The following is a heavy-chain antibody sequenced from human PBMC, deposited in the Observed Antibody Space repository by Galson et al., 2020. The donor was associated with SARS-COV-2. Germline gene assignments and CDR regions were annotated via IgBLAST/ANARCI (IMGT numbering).Heavy chain of an antibody. CDR2: IYPGDSDT. V-gene: IGHV5-51*01. CDR3: ARPINYDILTGWVDY. D-gene: IGHD3-9*01. J-gene: IGHJ4*02. Sequence: KIGESLKISCKGSGYSFTSYWIGWVRQMPGKGLEWMGIIYPGDSDTRYSPSFQGQVTISADKSISTAYLQWSSLKASDTAKYYCARPINYDILTGWVDYWGQGTLVTVSS. CDR1: GYSFTSYW.